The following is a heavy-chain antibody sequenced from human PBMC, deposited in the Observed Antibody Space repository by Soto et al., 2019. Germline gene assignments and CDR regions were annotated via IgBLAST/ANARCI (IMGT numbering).Heavy chain of an antibody. CDR2: IYYSGST. Sequence: SETMALTCTVSGGSISSYDWSWIRQPPGKGLEWIGYIYYSGSTNYNPSLKSRVTISVDTSKNQFSLKLSSVTAADTAVYYCARTYYDFWSGYPKAYYYYMDVWGKGTTVTVSS. D-gene: IGHD3-3*01. J-gene: IGHJ6*03. CDR3: ARTYYDFWSGYPKAYYYYMDV. V-gene: IGHV4-59*01. CDR1: GGSISSYD.